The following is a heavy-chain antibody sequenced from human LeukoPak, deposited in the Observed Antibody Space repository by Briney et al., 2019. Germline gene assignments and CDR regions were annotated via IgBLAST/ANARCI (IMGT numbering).Heavy chain of an antibody. CDR3: ARVGPVTMVRGVINWGLVGFDP. CDR2: ISPYKGNT. D-gene: IGHD3-10*01. J-gene: IGHJ5*02. Sequence: AAVTVSCKACGCTFTSYCISWVRQAPGKGLEWMGWISPYKGNTNYDQQLPRSVTMTTDTSTSTAYMALSRLGSDDTAVYYCARVGPVTMVRGVINWGLVGFDPWGQGTLVTVSS. CDR1: GCTFTSYC. V-gene: IGHV1-18*01.